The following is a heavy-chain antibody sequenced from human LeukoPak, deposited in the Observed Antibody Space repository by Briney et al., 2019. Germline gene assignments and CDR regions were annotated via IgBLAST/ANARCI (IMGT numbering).Heavy chain of an antibody. D-gene: IGHD1-1*01. CDR3: ARETTRNWFDL. V-gene: IGHV3-11*01. CDR2: TSSSGSSI. CDR1: GFTFSDYY. J-gene: IGHJ5*02. Sequence: PGGSLRLSRAASGFTFSDYYMSWVRQAPGKGLEWVSYTSSSGSSIHYADSVKGRFTISRDNAKNSLYLQMNSLRVEDTAVYYCARETTRNWFDLWGQGTLVTVSS.